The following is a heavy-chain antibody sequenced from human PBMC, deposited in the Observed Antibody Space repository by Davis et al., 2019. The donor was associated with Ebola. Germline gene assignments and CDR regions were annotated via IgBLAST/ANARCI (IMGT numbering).Heavy chain of an antibody. CDR2: IGTGHDT. J-gene: IGHJ4*02. CDR3: ASREVGLHNLY. Sequence: GESLKISCTASGFIFSNCAMYWVRQAPGKGLEWVSIIGTGHDTYYADSVKGRFTISRDNSKNTVYMQMHSLRAEDTAVYYCASREVGLHNLYWGEGTLVSVSS. CDR1: GFIFSNCA. D-gene: IGHD1-26*01. V-gene: IGHV3-23*01.